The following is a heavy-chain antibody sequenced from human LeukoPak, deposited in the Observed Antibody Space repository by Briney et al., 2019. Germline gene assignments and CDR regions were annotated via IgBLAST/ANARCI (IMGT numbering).Heavy chain of an antibody. CDR1: GFTFSSYA. CDR3: ARDLSYGDSGFDY. CDR2: ISYDGSNK. V-gene: IGHV3-30-3*01. J-gene: IGHJ4*02. D-gene: IGHD4-17*01. Sequence: PGGSLRLSCAASGFTFSSYAMHWVRQAPGKGLEWVAVISYDGSNKYYADSVKGRFTISRDNSKNTLYLQMNSLRAEDTAVYYCARDLSYGDSGFDYWGQGTLSPSPQ.